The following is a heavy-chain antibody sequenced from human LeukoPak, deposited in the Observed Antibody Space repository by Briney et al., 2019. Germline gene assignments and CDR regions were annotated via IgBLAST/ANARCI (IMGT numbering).Heavy chain of an antibody. V-gene: IGHV3-74*01. J-gene: IGHJ6*03. CDR3: AKDLDYYMDV. CDR1: GFTFSRYS. Sequence: GGSLRLSCAASGFTFSRYSMHWVRQAPGKGLVWVSHVNSDGSGTDYADSVKGRFTISRDNAKNTLYLQMNSLRAEDTAVYYCAKDLDYYMDVWGKGTTVTISS. CDR2: VNSDGSGT.